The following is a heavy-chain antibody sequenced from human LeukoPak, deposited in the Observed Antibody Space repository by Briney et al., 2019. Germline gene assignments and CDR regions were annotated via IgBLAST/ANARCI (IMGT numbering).Heavy chain of an antibody. J-gene: IGHJ6*03. CDR3: ARDAAVPAAFSYMDV. Sequence: GASVKVSCKASGYTFTGYYMHWVRQAPGQGLEWMGWINPNSGGTYYAQKFQGRVTMTRDTSISTAYMELSSLRSEDTAVYYCARDAAVPAAFSYMDVWGKGTTVTVSS. CDR2: INPNSGGT. CDR1: GYTFTGYY. V-gene: IGHV1-2*02. D-gene: IGHD2-2*01.